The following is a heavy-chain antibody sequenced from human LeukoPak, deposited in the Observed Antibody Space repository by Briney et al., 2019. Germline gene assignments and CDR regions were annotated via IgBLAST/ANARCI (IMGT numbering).Heavy chain of an antibody. CDR2: INPNSGGT. Sequence: ASVNVSCKAPGYTFTGYYMHWVRQARGQGIEWMGWINPNSGGTNYAQKFQGRVTMTRDTSISTAYMELSRLRSDDTAVYYCARLTYQLLIDYWGQGTLVTVSS. CDR3: ARLTYQLLIDY. CDR1: GYTFTGYY. V-gene: IGHV1-2*02. J-gene: IGHJ4*02. D-gene: IGHD2-2*01.